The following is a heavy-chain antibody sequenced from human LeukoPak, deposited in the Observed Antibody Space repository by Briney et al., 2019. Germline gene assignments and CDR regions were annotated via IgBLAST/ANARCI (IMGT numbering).Heavy chain of an antibody. CDR1: GFTFDDYA. CDR2: ISWNSGSI. CDR3: ALGGGSYARVSPILY. J-gene: IGHJ4*02. Sequence: QTGGSLRLSCAASGFTFDDYAMHWVRQAPGKGLEWVSGISWNSGSIGYADSVKGRFTISRDNSKNTLYLQMNSLRAKDTAVYYCALGGGSYARVSPILYWGQGTLVTVSS. D-gene: IGHD1-26*01. V-gene: IGHV3-9*01.